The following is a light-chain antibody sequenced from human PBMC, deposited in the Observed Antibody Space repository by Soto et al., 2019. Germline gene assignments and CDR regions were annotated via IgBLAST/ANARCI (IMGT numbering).Light chain of an antibody. CDR3: QQYNDWPRCT. V-gene: IGKV3-11*01. CDR2: DAS. J-gene: IGKJ2*02. CDR1: QSVGTS. Sequence: EIVLTQSPATLSLSPGERATFSCKASQSVGTSLAWFQQKPGQAPRLLIYDASVRATGIPARFSGSGSGTDFTLTISRLQPEDIAMYYCQQYNDWPRCTFGQGTKLEIK.